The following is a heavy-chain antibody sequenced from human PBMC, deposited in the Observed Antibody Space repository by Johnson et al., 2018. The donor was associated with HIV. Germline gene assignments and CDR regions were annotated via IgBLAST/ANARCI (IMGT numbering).Heavy chain of an antibody. CDR2: ISYDGSNK. CDR1: GFTFSSYV. Sequence: QVQLVESGGGVVQPGRSLRLSCAASGFTFSSYVMHWVRQASGKGLEWVAVISYDGSNKYYADSVKGRFPVSRDNAKNSLYLQMNSLRAEDTAMYYCARGMWIPEIDAIDIWGQGTMVTVSS. CDR3: ARGMWIPEIDAIDI. V-gene: IGHV3-30-3*01. J-gene: IGHJ3*02. D-gene: IGHD5-18*01.